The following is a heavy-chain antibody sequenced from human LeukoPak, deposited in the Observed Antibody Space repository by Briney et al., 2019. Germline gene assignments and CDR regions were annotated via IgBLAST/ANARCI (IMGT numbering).Heavy chain of an antibody. V-gene: IGHV4-4*07. Sequence: SETLSLTCTVSGGSISSYYWSWIRQPAGKGLEWIGRIYTSGSTNYNPSLKSRVTISVDTSKNQFSLKLSSVTAADTAVYYCAREAAAGPGMDYMDVWGKGTTVTVSS. D-gene: IGHD6-13*01. CDR3: AREAAAGPGMDYMDV. J-gene: IGHJ6*03. CDR1: GGSISSYY. CDR2: IYTSGST.